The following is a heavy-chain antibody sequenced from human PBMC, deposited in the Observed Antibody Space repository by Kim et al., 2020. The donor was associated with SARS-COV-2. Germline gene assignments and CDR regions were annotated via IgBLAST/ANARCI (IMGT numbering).Heavy chain of an antibody. Sequence: SESTNSNPALKSRVPISVETSKMQFSLKLTSVTAAETAVYYCARGVPGYWGQGTLVTVSS. CDR3: ARGVPGY. V-gene: IGHV4-34*01. J-gene: IGHJ4*02. CDR2: SEST.